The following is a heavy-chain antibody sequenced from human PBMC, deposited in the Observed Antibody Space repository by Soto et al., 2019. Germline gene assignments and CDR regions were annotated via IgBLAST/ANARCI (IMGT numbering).Heavy chain of an antibody. J-gene: IGHJ3*02. CDR3: ARVPPKDIVVVVAAALDAFDI. D-gene: IGHD2-15*01. CDR2: IYYSGST. CDR1: GGSISSGGYY. V-gene: IGHV4-31*03. Sequence: QVQLQESGPGLVKPSQTLSLTCTVSGGSISSGGYYWSWIRQHPGKGLEWIGYIYYSGSTYYNPSRKRRVTISVDTSKNQFSLKLSSVTAAHTAVYYCARVPPKDIVVVVAAALDAFDIWGQGTMVTVSS.